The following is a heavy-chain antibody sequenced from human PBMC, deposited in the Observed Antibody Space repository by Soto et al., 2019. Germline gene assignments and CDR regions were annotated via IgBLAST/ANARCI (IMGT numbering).Heavy chain of an antibody. D-gene: IGHD6-19*01. Sequence: ASVKVSCKASGYTFTSYGISWVRQAPGQGLEWMGWISAYNGNTNYAQKLQGRVTMTTDTSTSTAYMELRSLRSDDTAVYYCARGYISGWDPLYDFDSWGQGTLVTVSS. CDR1: GYTFTSYG. V-gene: IGHV1-18*01. J-gene: IGHJ4*02. CDR3: ARGYISGWDPLYDFDS. CDR2: ISAYNGNT.